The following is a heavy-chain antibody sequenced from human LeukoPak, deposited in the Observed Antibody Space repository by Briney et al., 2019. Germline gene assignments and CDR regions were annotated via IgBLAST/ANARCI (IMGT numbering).Heavy chain of an antibody. CDR1: GFTFSSYA. V-gene: IGHV3-23*01. CDR3: AKESTSLNSSGWLFHAFDI. J-gene: IGHJ3*02. CDR2: ISGSGGST. D-gene: IGHD6-19*01. Sequence: GGSLRLSCAASGFTFSSYAMSWVRQAPGKGLEWVSAISGSGGSTYYADSVKGRFTISRDNSKNTLYLQMNSLRAEDTAVYYCAKESTSLNSSGWLFHAFDIWGQGTMVTVSS.